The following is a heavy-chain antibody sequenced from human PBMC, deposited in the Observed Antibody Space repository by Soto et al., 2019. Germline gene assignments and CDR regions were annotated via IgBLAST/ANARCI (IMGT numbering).Heavy chain of an antibody. Sequence: QVQLVESGGGVVQPGRSLRLSCAASGFTFSSDGMHWVRQAPGKGLEWVAVISYDGSNKYYADSVKGRFTISRDNSKNTLYLQMNILRAEDTAVYYCAKQKSSLAIYYYYGMDVWGQGTTVTVSS. V-gene: IGHV3-30*18. CDR1: GFTFSSDG. J-gene: IGHJ6*02. CDR3: AKQKSSLAIYYYYGMDV. D-gene: IGHD5-12*01. CDR2: ISYDGSNK.